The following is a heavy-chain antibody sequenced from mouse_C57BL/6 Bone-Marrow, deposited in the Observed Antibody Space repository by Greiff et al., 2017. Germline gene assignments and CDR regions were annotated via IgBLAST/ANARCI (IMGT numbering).Heavy chain of an antibody. Sequence: VQLQQSGPELVKPGASVKISCKASGYSFTGYYMHWVKQSPEKSLEWIGEINPSTGGTSYNQKFKGNATLTVDKSSSTAYMQLQSLTSEDSAVYYCVRSITTVGGYFDYWGQGTTLTVSS. D-gene: IGHD1-1*01. CDR3: VRSITTVGGYFDY. CDR1: GYSFTGYY. CDR2: INPSTGGT. V-gene: IGHV1-43*01. J-gene: IGHJ2*01.